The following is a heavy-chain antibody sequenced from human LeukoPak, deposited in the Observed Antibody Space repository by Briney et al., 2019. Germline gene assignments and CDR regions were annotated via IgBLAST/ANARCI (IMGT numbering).Heavy chain of an antibody. CDR1: GFTFSSSW. V-gene: IGHV3-7*01. CDR2: INQDGSVK. CDR3: ASGDVFNY. J-gene: IGHJ4*02. Sequence: GGSLRLSCADSGFTFSSSWMTWVRQAPGKGLEWVANINQDGSVKHYVDSMKGRFTISRDNAKKSLFLQMNSLRAEDTAVYFCASGDVFNYWGQGTLVTVSS. D-gene: IGHD4-17*01.